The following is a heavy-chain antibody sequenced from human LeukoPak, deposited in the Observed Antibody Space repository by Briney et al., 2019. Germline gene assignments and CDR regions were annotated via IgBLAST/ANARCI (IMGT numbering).Heavy chain of an antibody. J-gene: IGHJ4*02. Sequence: GGSLRLSCAVSVFTVSGNYMSWVRQAPGKGLEWVSLIYSGGTTYYADSVKGRFTISRDNSKNTLYLQMNSLRAEDTAVYYCARRAGGYSHPYDYWGQGTLVTVSS. CDR1: VFTVSGNY. CDR3: ARRAGGYSHPYDY. CDR2: IYSGGTT. V-gene: IGHV3-53*01. D-gene: IGHD4-23*01.